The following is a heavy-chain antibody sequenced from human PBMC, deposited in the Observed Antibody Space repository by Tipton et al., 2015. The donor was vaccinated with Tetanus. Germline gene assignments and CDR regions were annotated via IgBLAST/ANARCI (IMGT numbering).Heavy chain of an antibody. D-gene: IGHD1-26*01. CDR3: ARDQARGARGWNFFDY. CDR1: GGSVSSGGYY. J-gene: IGHJ4*02. Sequence: LVKPTQTLSLTCTVSGGSVSSGGYYWSWTRQHPGKGLEWIGDIYSSGSTYYSPSLKSRLTISIDTSKNQFSLKLNSVTAADTAVYYCARDQARGARGWNFFDYWGQGSVVTVSS. CDR2: IYSSGST. V-gene: IGHV4-31*03.